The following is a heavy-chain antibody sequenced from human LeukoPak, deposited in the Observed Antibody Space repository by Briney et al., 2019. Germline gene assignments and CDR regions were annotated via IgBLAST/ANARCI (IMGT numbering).Heavy chain of an antibody. CDR3: ARDLGVTGNFDY. V-gene: IGHV6-1*01. Sequence: SQTLSLTCAMYGDTVSSNSAAWNWIRQSPSRGLEWLGRTYYRSKWYNDYAVSVKSRITINPGTSKNQFSPQLNSVTPEDTALYYCARDLGVTGNFDYWGQGTLVTVSS. CDR1: GDTVSSNSAA. CDR2: TYYRSKWYN. J-gene: IGHJ4*02. D-gene: IGHD3-3*01.